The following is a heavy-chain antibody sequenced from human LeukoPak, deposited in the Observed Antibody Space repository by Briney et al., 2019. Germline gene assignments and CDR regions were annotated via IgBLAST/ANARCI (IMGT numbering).Heavy chain of an antibody. CDR1: GGSISNYY. V-gene: IGHV4-59*08. CDR2: IYYSGST. D-gene: IGHD3-10*01. CDR3: ARLGSIGAFDI. J-gene: IGHJ3*02. Sequence: SETLSLTCTVSGGSISNYYWSWIRQPPGKGLEWIGYIYYSGSTNYNPSLKSRVTISVDTSKNQFSLKLSSVTAADTAVYYCARLGSIGAFDIWGQGTMVTVSS.